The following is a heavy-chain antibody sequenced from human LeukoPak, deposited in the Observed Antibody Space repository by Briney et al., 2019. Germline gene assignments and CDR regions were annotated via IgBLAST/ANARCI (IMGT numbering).Heavy chain of an antibody. V-gene: IGHV1-2*02. D-gene: IGHD1-26*01. CDR2: INPNSGGT. CDR1: GYTFTGYY. J-gene: IGHJ4*02. CDR3: ARGGQWELLQTFDY. Sequence: ASVKVSYKASGYTFTGYYMHWVRQAPGQGLEWMGWINPNSGGTNYAQKFQGRVTMTRDTSLSTAYMELSRLRSDDTAVYYCARGGQWELLQTFDYWGQGTLVTVSS.